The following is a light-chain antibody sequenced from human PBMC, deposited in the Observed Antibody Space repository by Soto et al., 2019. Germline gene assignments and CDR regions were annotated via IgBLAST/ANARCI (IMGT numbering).Light chain of an antibody. CDR3: SSYTTSSIVV. CDR2: EVS. V-gene: IGLV2-14*01. CDR1: SSDVGDYNY. Sequence: QSVLTQPASVSGSPGQSITISCTGTSSDVGDYNYVSWYQQHPGKAPKLMIYEVSNRPSGVSNRFFGSKSGNTASLTIYGLQAEDEADYYCSSYTTSSIVVFGGGTKLTVL. J-gene: IGLJ2*01.